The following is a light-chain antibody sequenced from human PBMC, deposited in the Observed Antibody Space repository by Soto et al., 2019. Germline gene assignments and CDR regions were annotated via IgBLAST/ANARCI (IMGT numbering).Light chain of an antibody. CDR1: SSNIGNNY. V-gene: IGLV2-11*02. J-gene: IGLJ3*02. Sequence: QSVLTQPPSVSAAPGQKVTISCSGSSSNIGNNYVSWYQQLPGTAPKLMIYDVSKRPSGVPDRFSGSKSGNTASLTISGLQAEDEADYYCCSYAGNYSFVFGGGTKVTVL. CDR3: CSYAGNYSFV. CDR2: DVS.